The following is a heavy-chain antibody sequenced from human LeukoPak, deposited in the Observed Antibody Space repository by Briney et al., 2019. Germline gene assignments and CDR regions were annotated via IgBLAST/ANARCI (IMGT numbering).Heavy chain of an antibody. CDR2: ISSSSIYI. J-gene: IGHJ4*02. CDR1: GFTFSSYT. CDR3: AKDKRQQLVPHSFDY. V-gene: IGHV3-21*01. D-gene: IGHD6-13*01. Sequence: GGSLRLSCAASGFTFSSYTMNWVRQAPGKGLEWVSSISSSSIYIYYADSVKGRFTISRDNSKNTLYLQMNSLRAEDTAVYYCAKDKRQQLVPHSFDYWGQGTLVTVSS.